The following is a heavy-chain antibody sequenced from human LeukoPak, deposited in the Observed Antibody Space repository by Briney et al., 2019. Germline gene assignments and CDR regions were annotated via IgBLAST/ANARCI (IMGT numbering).Heavy chain of an antibody. J-gene: IGHJ6*04. V-gene: IGHV3-11*04. CDR1: GFTFSDYN. CDR3: AELGITMIGGV. CDR2: ISRSGSTK. Sequence: GGSLRLSCAASGFTFSDYNMRWIRQAPGKGLERVSSISRSGSTKYYADSVKGRFTISRDNAKNSLYLQMNSLRAEDTAVYYCAELGITMIGGVWGKGTTVTISS. D-gene: IGHD3-10*02.